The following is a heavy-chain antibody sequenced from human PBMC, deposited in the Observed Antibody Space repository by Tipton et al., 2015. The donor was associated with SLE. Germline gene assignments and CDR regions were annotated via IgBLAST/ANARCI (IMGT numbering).Heavy chain of an antibody. V-gene: IGHV4-34*01. CDR3: AGGGYFDY. J-gene: IGHJ4*02. CDR2: INHSGST. D-gene: IGHD3-22*01. Sequence: TLSLTCAVYGGSFSGYYWGWIRQPPGKGLEWIGEINHSGSTNYNPSLKSRVTISVDTSKNQFSLKLSSVTAADTAVYYCAGGGYFDYWGQGTLVTVSS. CDR1: GGSFSGYY.